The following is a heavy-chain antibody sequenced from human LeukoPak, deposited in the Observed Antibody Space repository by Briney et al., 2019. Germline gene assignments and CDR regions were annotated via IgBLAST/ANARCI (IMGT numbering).Heavy chain of an antibody. CDR1: GGSMSPYY. CDR2: IYYSGST. CDR3: ARGGDNADAFDI. D-gene: IGHD7-27*01. Sequence: RSSETLSLTCTVSGGSMSPYYWSWIRQPPGKGLEWIGYIYYSGSTNYNPSLKSRVTISVDTSKNQFSLKLSSVTAADTAVYYCARGGDNADAFDIWGQGTMVTVSS. J-gene: IGHJ3*02. V-gene: IGHV4-59*01.